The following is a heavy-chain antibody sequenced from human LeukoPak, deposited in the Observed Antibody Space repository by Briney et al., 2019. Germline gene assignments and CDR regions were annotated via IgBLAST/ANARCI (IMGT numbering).Heavy chain of an antibody. Sequence: PGGSLRLSCVASGFTFSSNVLNWARQAPGKGLEWVSVSGTYGRTQYADSVKGRFTISRDSSKNTLYLQINSLRVEDTAVYYCARGMDGYGPGAFDIWGQGTMVTVSS. V-gene: IGHV3-23*01. D-gene: IGHD5-24*01. CDR2: SGTYGRT. CDR3: ARGMDGYGPGAFDI. J-gene: IGHJ3*02. CDR1: GFTFSSNV.